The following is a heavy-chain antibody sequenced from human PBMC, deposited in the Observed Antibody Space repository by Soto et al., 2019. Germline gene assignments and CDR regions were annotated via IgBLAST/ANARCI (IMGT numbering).Heavy chain of an antibody. V-gene: IGHV3-23*01. J-gene: IGHJ4*02. CDR1: GFTFSSYA. Sequence: EVQLLESGGGLVQPGGSLRLSCAASGFTFSSYAMSWVRQAPGKGLEWVSAISGTGNAYYADSVKGRFTISRDNSKNTRYLQMNSRRGDDTAIYYCAKRRGGAATDYWGQGTLVTVSS. D-gene: IGHD3-16*01. CDR2: ISGTGNA. CDR3: AKRRGGAATDY.